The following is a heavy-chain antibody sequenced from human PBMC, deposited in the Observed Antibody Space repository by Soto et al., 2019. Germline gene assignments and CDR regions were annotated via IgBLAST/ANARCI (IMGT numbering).Heavy chain of an antibody. CDR3: AKTGPGSEYFDY. Sequence: PGGSLRLSCAASGFTFSSYGMHWVRQAPGKGLEWVAVISYDGSNKYYADFVKGRFTISRDNSKNTLYLQMNSLRAEDTAVYYCAKTGPGSEYFDYWGQGTLVTVSS. CDR2: ISYDGSNK. J-gene: IGHJ4*02. V-gene: IGHV3-30*18. CDR1: GFTFSSYG.